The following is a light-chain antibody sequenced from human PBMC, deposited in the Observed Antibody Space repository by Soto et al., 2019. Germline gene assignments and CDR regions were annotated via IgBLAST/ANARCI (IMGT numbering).Light chain of an antibody. V-gene: IGKV3-20*01. CDR2: GSS. J-gene: IGKJ2*01. CDR1: QSVSNNY. CDR3: QQYGSSPPYT. Sequence: EVVLTQSPGTLSLSPGERATLSCRASQSVSNNYLAWYQQKPGQSPKLLIFGSSDRATGIPDRFSGSGSGAVFPPTISSLEPEDVAVYYCQQYGSSPPYTFGPGTKLQIK.